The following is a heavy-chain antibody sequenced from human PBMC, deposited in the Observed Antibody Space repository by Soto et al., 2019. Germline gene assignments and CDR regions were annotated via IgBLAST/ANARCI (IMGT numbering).Heavy chain of an antibody. D-gene: IGHD1-26*01. J-gene: IGHJ4*02. Sequence: GGSLRLSCAGSGFTFSNYAMSWVRQAPGKGLAWVSAISGSGGSTYYADSVKGRFTISRDNSKNTLYLQMNSLRAEDTALYYCAKVPVGAAGRFDYWGQGTLVTVSS. CDR2: ISGSGGST. CDR1: GFTFSNYA. V-gene: IGHV3-23*01. CDR3: AKVPVGAAGRFDY.